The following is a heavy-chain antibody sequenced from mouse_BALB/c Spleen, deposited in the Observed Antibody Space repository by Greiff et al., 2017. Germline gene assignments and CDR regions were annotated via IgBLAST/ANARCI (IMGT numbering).Heavy chain of an antibody. CDR1: GYTFTSYW. J-gene: IGHJ3*01. D-gene: IGHD2-1*01. CDR2: INPSTGYT. V-gene: IGHV1-7*01. CDR3: ARSENYYAWFAY. Sequence: QVQLKESGAELAKPGASVKMSCKASGYTFTSYWMHWVKQRPGQGLEWIGYINPSTGYTEYNQKFKDKATLTADKSSSTAYMQLSSLTSEDSAVYYCARSENYYAWFAYWGQGTLVTVSA.